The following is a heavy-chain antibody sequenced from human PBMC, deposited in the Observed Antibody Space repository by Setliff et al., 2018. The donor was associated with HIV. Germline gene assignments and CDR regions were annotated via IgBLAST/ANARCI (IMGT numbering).Heavy chain of an antibody. CDR1: GGTFSAYA. CDR3: AKSRRYTIFPSEEAFDI. CDR2: IISILGTP. Sequence: GGPVQVSCKASGGTFSAYAVNWVRQAPGQGLEWMGRIISILGTPNYSHKFQGRVTITADKSTTTTYMELSSLRSDDTAIYYCAKSRRYTIFPSEEAFDIWGQGTLVTVSS. J-gene: IGHJ3*02. D-gene: IGHD3-16*02. V-gene: IGHV1-69*04.